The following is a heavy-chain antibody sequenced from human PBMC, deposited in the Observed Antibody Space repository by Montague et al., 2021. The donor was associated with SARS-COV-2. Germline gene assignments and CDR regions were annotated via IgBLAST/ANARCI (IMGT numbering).Heavy chain of an antibody. CDR2: IDYSGNT. D-gene: IGHD3-10*01. Sequence: SETLSLTCTVTGGPISSSSDYWGWILQPPGTVLDWIASIDYSGNTYYNPSLKSRLTISVDTSTNQFSLKLNSVTAADTALYYCARREYTSGWGDWGQGTLVTVSS. J-gene: IGHJ4*02. V-gene: IGHV4-39*01. CDR3: ARREYTSGWGD. CDR1: GGPISSSSDY.